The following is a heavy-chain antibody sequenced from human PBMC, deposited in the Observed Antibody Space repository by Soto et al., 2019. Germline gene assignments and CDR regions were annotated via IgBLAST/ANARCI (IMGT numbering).Heavy chain of an antibody. Sequence: QLQLQESGPGLVKPSETLSLTCTVSGGSISSSSYYWGWICQPPGKVLEWIGSIYYSGSTYYNPSLQRRVTISVDTSKNPFSLKLSSVTAADTAVYYCASPIYGDYGGGAFDIWGQGTMVTVSS. CDR2: IYYSGST. D-gene: IGHD4-17*01. J-gene: IGHJ3*02. CDR1: GGSISSSSYY. V-gene: IGHV4-39*01. CDR3: ASPIYGDYGGGAFDI.